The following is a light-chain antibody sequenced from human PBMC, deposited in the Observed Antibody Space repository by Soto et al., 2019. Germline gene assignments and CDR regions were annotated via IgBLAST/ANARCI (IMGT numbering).Light chain of an antibody. V-gene: IGKV3-15*01. CDR1: QSVSSSY. Sequence: EIVLTQSPGTLSLCPGERATLSCRASQSVSSSYLAWYQQKPGQAPRLLIYGASTRATGIPARFSGSGSGTEFTLTISSLQSEDFAVYYCQQYNNWPTWTFGQGTKVDIK. CDR2: GAS. J-gene: IGKJ1*01. CDR3: QQYNNWPTWT.